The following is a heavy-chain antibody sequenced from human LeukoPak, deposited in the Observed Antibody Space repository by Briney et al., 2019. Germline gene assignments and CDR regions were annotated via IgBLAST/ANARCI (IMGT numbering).Heavy chain of an antibody. CDR2: INPNSGGT. J-gene: IGHJ3*02. D-gene: IGHD3-22*01. CDR1: GYTFTGYY. CDR3: ARGYSSDYYSLWAFDI. V-gene: IGHV1-2*02. Sequence: ASVKVSCKASGYTFTGYYMHWVRQAPGQGLEWMGWINPNSGGTNYAQKFQGRVTMTRDTSISTAYMELSRLRSDDTAVYYCARGYSSDYYSLWAFDIWGQGTMVTVSS.